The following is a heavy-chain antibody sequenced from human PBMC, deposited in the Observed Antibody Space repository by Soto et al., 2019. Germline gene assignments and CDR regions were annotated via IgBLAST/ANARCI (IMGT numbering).Heavy chain of an antibody. CDR3: ATDKTADAFDI. Sequence: PSETLSLTCTVSGGSISSSSYYWGWIRQPPGKGPEWIGSIYYSGSTYYNPSLKSRVTISVDTSKNQFSLKLSSVTAADTAVYYCATDKTADAFDIWGQGTMVTVSS. V-gene: IGHV4-39*01. CDR2: IYYSGST. CDR1: GGSISSSSYY. J-gene: IGHJ3*02.